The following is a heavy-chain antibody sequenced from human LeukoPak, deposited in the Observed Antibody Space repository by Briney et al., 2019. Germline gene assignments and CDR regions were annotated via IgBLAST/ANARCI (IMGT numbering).Heavy chain of an antibody. V-gene: IGHV4-4*02. J-gene: IGHJ4*02. CDR1: GGSISTNTW. Sequence: SETLSLTCAVSGGSISTNTWWSWVRQPPGKGLEWIGQTSHDGNADYTPSLKSRVTISVDKSKNQLSLRLNSVTAADSAVYYCAKHGGRYFDSWGQGTLVTVSS. CDR2: TSHDGNA. D-gene: IGHD4-23*01. CDR3: AKHGGRYFDS.